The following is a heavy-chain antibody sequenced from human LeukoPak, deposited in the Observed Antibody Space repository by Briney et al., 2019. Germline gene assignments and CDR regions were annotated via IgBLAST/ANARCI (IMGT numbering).Heavy chain of an antibody. CDR1: GGSISSGDYY. CDR3: AREAILYDYVWGSYRSYYFDY. D-gene: IGHD3-16*02. J-gene: IGHJ4*02. Sequence: SETLSLTCTVSGGSISSGDYYWSWISQPPGKGLEWIGYIYYSGSTYYNPSLKSRVTISVDTSKNQFSLKLSSVTAADTAVYYCAREAILYDYVWGSYRSYYFDYWGQGTLVTVSS. V-gene: IGHV4-30-4*01. CDR2: IYYSGST.